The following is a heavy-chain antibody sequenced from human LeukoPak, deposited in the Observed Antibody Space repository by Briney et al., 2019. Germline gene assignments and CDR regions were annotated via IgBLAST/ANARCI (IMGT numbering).Heavy chain of an antibody. D-gene: IGHD3-3*01. Sequence: SETLSLTCTVSGGSISSGSYYWSWIRQPAGKGLEWIGRIYTSGSTNYNPSLKSRVTISVDTSKNQFSLKLSSVTAADTAVYYCARGADYDFWSGYKTNAFDYWGQGTLVTVSS. V-gene: IGHV4-61*02. CDR3: ARGADYDFWSGYKTNAFDY. J-gene: IGHJ4*02. CDR1: GGSISSGSYY. CDR2: IYTSGST.